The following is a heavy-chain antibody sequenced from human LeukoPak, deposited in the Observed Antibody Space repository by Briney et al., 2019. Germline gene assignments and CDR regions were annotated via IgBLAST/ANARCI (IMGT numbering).Heavy chain of an antibody. D-gene: IGHD3-10*01. CDR1: GFTLSTYA. CDR3: AKPYSSGSDSSYSTFDY. J-gene: IGHJ4*02. CDR2: ICKTGRAT. V-gene: IGHV3-23*01. Sequence: PGGSLRLSCAASGFTLSTYAMAWVRQAPGKGLEWASSICKTGRATCYADSVKGRFTISRDISKDTLYLQMNSLRAEDTAAYYCAKPYSSGSDSSYSTFDYWGQGSLVTVSS.